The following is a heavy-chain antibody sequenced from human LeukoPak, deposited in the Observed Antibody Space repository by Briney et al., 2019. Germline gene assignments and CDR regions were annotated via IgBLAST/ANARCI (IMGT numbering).Heavy chain of an antibody. Sequence: ASVKVSCKVSGYTLTELSMHWVRQAPGKGLEWMGGFDPEDGETIYAQKFQGRVTMTEDTSTDTAYMELSSLRSEDTAVYYCAPFRCSSTSCYIGFDYWGQGTLVTVSS. CDR1: GYTLTELS. V-gene: IGHV1-24*01. J-gene: IGHJ4*02. CDR3: APFRCSSTSCYIGFDY. CDR2: FDPEDGET. D-gene: IGHD2-2*02.